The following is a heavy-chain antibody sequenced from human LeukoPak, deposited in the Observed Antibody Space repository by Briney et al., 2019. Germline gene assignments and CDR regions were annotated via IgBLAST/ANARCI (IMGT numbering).Heavy chain of an antibody. V-gene: IGHV4-4*07. CDR2: IYTRGST. CDR1: GGSISSYY. J-gene: IGHJ4*02. CDR3: AGEGHYYDSSGYYYGGEDY. Sequence: SETLSLTCTASGGSISSYYWSWIRHPAGKGLEWIGRIYTRGSTNYNPSLKSRVTMSVDTSKNQFYLKLSSVTAADTAVYYCAGEGHYYDSSGYYYGGEDYWGQGTLVTVSS. D-gene: IGHD3-22*01.